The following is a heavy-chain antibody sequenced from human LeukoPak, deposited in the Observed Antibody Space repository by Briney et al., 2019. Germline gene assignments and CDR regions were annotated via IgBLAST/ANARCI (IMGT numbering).Heavy chain of an antibody. CDR2: MNPNSGNT. Sequence: ASVKVSCKASGYTFTSYDINWVRQATGQGLEWMGWMNPNSGNTGYAQKFQDRVTITRNTPISTAYMELSSLRSEDTAVYYCARGAHITIFGVVNYYFDYWGQGTLVTVSS. CDR3: ARGAHITIFGVVNYYFDY. D-gene: IGHD3-3*01. J-gene: IGHJ4*02. V-gene: IGHV1-8*03. CDR1: GYTFTSYD.